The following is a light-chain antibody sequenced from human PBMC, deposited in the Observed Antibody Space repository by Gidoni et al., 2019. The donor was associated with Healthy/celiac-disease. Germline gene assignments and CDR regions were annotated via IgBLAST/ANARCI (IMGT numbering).Light chain of an antibody. CDR3: QQYDNLPLT. Sequence: DIEMTQSPSSLSAPVGDRVTITCQASQDISNYLNWYQQKPGKAPKLLIYDASNLETGVPSGFSGSGSGTDFTFTISSLQPEDIATYYCQQYDNLPLTFGGGTKVEIK. CDR1: QDISNY. V-gene: IGKV1-33*01. CDR2: DAS. J-gene: IGKJ4*01.